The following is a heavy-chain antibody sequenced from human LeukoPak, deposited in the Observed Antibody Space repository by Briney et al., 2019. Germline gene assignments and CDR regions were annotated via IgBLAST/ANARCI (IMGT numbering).Heavy chain of an antibody. J-gene: IGHJ4*02. CDR1: GGSFSGYY. Sequence: SETLSLTCAVYGGSFSGYYWSWIRQPPGKGLEWIGYIYYSGSTNYNPSLKSRVTISVDTSKNQFSLKLSSVTAADTAVYYCARLGVDYFDYWGQGTLVTVSS. V-gene: IGHV4-59*08. CDR3: ARLGVDYFDY. CDR2: IYYSGST.